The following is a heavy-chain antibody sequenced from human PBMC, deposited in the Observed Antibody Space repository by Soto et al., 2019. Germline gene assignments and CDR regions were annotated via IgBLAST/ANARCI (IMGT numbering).Heavy chain of an antibody. Sequence: GESLKISCKGSGYSFTSYWISWVRQMPGKGLEWMGRIDPSDSYTNYSPSFQGHVTISADKSISTAYLQWSSLKASDTAMYYCASGPDSSETGFDPWGEGTLVTVGS. CDR2: IDPSDSYT. CDR1: GYSFTSYW. CDR3: ASGPDSSETGFDP. J-gene: IGHJ5*02. D-gene: IGHD3-22*01. V-gene: IGHV5-10-1*01.